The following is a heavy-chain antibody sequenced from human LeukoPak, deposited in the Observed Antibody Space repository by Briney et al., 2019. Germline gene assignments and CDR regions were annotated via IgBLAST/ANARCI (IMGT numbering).Heavy chain of an antibody. CDR3: AKAPVTTCRGAYCYRFDG. V-gene: IGHV3-30*18. Sequence: GGSLRLSCAASGFTFSTYGMHWVRQAPGKGLEWVACISNAATYKYYADSVKGRFTISRDSSKTTLFLQMNRLRPEDAAVYYCAKAPVTTCRGAYCYRFDGWGQGTLLTVS. D-gene: IGHD2-21*01. J-gene: IGHJ4*02. CDR2: ISNAATYK. CDR1: GFTFSTYG.